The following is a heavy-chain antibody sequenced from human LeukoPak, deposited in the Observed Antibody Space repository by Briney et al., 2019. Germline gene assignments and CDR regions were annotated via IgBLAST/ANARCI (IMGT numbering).Heavy chain of an antibody. CDR3: AIMGDTFDI. D-gene: IGHD2-8*01. Sequence: SVKVSCKASGYTFTGYYMHWVRQAPGQGLEWMGSINPDSGDTNYAQNLQGRVTMTRDTSINTAYLDLSRLRSDDTAVYYCAIMGDTFDIWGQGTKVTVSS. CDR2: INPDSGDT. V-gene: IGHV1-2*02. J-gene: IGHJ3*02. CDR1: GYTFTGYY.